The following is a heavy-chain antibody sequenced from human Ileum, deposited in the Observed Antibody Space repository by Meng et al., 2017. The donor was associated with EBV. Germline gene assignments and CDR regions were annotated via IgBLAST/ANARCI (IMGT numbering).Heavy chain of an antibody. D-gene: IGHD2-15*01. V-gene: IGHV4-59*08. CDR2: IYYSGST. J-gene: IGHJ4*02. CDR1: GGSSSSYY. CDR3: ARGGWSLDY. Sequence: QGQLHESGPGLVKPSATLSLTGTVSGGSSSSYYWSWIRKPPGKGLECIGYIYYSGSTNYNPSLKSRVTISVDTSKNQFSLNLSSVTAADTAVYYCARGGWSLDYWGQGTLVTVSS.